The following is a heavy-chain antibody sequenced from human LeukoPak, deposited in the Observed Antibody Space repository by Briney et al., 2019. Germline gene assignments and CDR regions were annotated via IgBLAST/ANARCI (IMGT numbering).Heavy chain of an antibody. D-gene: IGHD6-6*01. CDR3: ARGSRRRISSSDY. CDR1: GFIYQSYW. J-gene: IGHJ4*02. Sequence: PGGSLSLSCTVSGFIYQSYWELCARQAPGKGLVWVSRINGEGSSTSYADSVKGRFAISRDNAKNTLYLQMNSLRAEATPVYYFARGSRRRISSSDYWGQGTLGTVSS. V-gene: IGHV3-74*01. CDR2: INGEGSST.